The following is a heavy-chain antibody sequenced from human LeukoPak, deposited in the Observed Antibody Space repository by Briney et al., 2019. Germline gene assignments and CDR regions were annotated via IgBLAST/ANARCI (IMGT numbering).Heavy chain of an antibody. CDR3: ARDRVGATTNFDY. J-gene: IGHJ4*02. CDR1: GFTFSSYA. D-gene: IGHD1-26*01. CDR2: ISVSGGST. Sequence: GGSLRLSCAASGFTFSSYAMSWVRQAPGKGLEWVSSISVSGGSTYYADSVKGRFTISRDNSKNTLYLQMNSLRAEDTAVYYCARDRVGATTNFDYWGQGTLVTVSS. V-gene: IGHV3-23*01.